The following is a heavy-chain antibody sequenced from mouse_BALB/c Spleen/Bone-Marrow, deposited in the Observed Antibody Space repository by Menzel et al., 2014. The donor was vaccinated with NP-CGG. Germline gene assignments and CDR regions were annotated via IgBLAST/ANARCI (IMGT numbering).Heavy chain of an antibody. CDR1: GFTFSSYT. Sequence: EVKLVESGGGLVQPGGSLKLSCAASGFTFSSYTMSWVRQTPEKRLEWVAYISNGGGSTYYPDTVKGRFTISRDNAKNTLYLQMSRLKSEDTAMYYCARGLRGYAMDYWGQGTSVTVSS. CDR3: ARGLRGYAMDY. D-gene: IGHD2-4*01. CDR2: ISNGGGST. V-gene: IGHV5-12-2*01. J-gene: IGHJ4*01.